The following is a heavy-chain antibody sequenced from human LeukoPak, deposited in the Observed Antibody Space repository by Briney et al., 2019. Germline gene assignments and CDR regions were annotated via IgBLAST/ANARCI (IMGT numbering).Heavy chain of an antibody. Sequence: GEPLHISSQGSCYSFTSYWIGWARPMPGKGLEWMGIIYPVDSDTRYSPSFPGEVTISADKSISTPSLQWGSLWASHTPMYYCASLRGGPKVPAALFDYWGQGTMVTASS. D-gene: IGHD2-2*01. J-gene: IGHJ4*02. CDR3: ASLRGGPKVPAALFDY. CDR1: CYSFTSYW. V-gene: IGHV5-51*01. CDR2: IYPVDSDT.